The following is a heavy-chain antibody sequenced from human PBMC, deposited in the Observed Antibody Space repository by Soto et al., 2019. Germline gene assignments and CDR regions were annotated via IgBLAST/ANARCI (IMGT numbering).Heavy chain of an antibody. J-gene: IGHJ5*02. V-gene: IGHV3-9*01. CDR2: ISWNSDSK. CDR1: GFTFDDSA. Sequence: EVQLVESGGGLVQPGRSLRLSCAASGFTFDDSAMHWVRQAPGKGLEWVSGISWNSDSKGYADSVTGRFTISRDNAKNSLYLQMNTLRAEDTAIYYCVKHSVTSVTTHGGWFDPWGQGTLVTVSS. CDR3: VKHSVTSVTTHGGWFDP. D-gene: IGHD4-17*01.